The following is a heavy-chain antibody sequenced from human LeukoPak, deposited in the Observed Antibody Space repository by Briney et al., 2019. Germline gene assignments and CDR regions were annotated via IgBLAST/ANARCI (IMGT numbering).Heavy chain of an antibody. D-gene: IGHD3-22*01. V-gene: IGHV3-30-3*01. CDR1: GFTFSSYA. CDR3: ARDWSNVVTAI. J-gene: IGHJ4*02. CDR2: ISYDGSNK. Sequence: PGGSLRPSCAASGFTFSSYAMHWVRQAPGKGLEWVAVISYDGSNKYYADSVKGRFTISRDNSKNTLYLQMNSLRAEDTAVYYCARDWSNVVTAIWGQGTLVTVSS.